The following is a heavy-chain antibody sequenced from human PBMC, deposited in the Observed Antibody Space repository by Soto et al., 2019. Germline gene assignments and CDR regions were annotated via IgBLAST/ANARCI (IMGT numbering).Heavy chain of an antibody. CDR1: GGSISSYY. D-gene: IGHD5-18*01. CDR3: AREYTYGSNFFDC. J-gene: IGHJ4*02. Sequence: SETLSLTCTVSGGSISSYYWSWIRQPPGKGLEWIGYIYYSGSTNYNPSLKSRVIISADTSKNQFSLNLNSVTAADTAVYYCAREYTYGSNFFDCWGQGALCTVSS. CDR2: IYYSGST. V-gene: IGHV4-59*12.